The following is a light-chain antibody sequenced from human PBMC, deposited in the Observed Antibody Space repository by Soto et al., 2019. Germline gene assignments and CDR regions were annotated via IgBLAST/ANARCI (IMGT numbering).Light chain of an antibody. CDR1: SSDIVGYNY. J-gene: IGLJ1*01. V-gene: IGLV2-14*01. CDR3: CSSAPESTYV. CDR2: EVS. Sequence: QSALTQPASVSASPGQSITISCTGASSDIVGYNYVSWYQQYPGRAPTLIIYEVSHRPSGVSHRFSGSKSGNTASLTISGVQAEDEADYFCCSSAPESTYVFGTGTKLTVL.